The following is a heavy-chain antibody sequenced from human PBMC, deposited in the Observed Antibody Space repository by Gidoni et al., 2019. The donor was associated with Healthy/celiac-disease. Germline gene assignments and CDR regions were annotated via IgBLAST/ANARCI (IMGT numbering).Heavy chain of an antibody. CDR2: IIPIFGTA. CDR1: GGTFSSYA. V-gene: IGHV1-69*01. CDR3: ARGTYYYDSSGYSPLDY. J-gene: IGHJ4*02. Sequence: QVQLVQSGAEVKKPGSSVKVSCKASGGTFSSYAISWVRQAPGQGLEWMGGIIPIFGTAKYAQKFQGRVTITADESTSTAYMELSSLRSEDTAVYYCARGTYYYDSSGYSPLDYWGQGTLVTVSS. D-gene: IGHD3-22*01.